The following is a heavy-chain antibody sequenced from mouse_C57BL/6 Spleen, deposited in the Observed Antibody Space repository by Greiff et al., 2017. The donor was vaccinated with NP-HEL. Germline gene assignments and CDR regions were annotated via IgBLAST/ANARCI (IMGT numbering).Heavy chain of an antibody. CDR1: GYTFTDYY. D-gene: IGHD2-4*01. J-gene: IGHJ3*01. CDR3: AGGDYDGAY. V-gene: IGHV1-26*01. CDR2: INPNNGGT. Sequence: EVQLQQSGPELVKPGASVKISCKASGYTFTDYYMNWVKQSHGKSLEWIGDINPNNGGTSYNQKFKGKATLTVDKSSSTAYMELRSLTSEDSAVYYCAGGDYDGAYWGQGTLVTVSA.